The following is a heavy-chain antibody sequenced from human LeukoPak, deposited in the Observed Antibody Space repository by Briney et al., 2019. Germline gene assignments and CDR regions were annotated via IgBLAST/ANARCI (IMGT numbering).Heavy chain of an antibody. V-gene: IGHV1-2*02. CDR1: GYTFTGYY. CDR2: INANTGVT. Sequence: VASVKVSCKASGYTFTGYYLHWVRQAPGQGLEWMGWINANTGVTHYAVKFQGRVTITRDTSISTVYMDLSSLQSDDTAVYYCARDHNWGPDYWGQGTLVLVSS. J-gene: IGHJ4*02. CDR3: ARDHNWGPDY. D-gene: IGHD7-27*01.